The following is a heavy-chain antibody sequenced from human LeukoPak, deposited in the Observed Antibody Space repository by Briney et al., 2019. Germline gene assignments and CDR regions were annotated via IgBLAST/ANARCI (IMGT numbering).Heavy chain of an antibody. Sequence: GGSLRLSCAASGFTFSSYGMHWVRQAPGKGLEWVAVILSDGTSEYYADSVKGRFTISRDNAKNSLYLQMNSLRAEDTAVYYCARGGSSDCWGQGTLVTVSS. CDR2: ILSDGTSE. V-gene: IGHV3-33*01. CDR1: GFTFSSYG. D-gene: IGHD2-2*01. J-gene: IGHJ4*02. CDR3: ARGGSSDC.